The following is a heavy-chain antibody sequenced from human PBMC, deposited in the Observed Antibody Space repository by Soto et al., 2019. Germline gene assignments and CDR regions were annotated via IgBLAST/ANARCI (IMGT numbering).Heavy chain of an antibody. V-gene: IGHV3-7*01. D-gene: IGHD3-3*01. J-gene: IGHJ5*02. CDR3: ARDVYYGFWSGYGLEWFDP. CDR1: GFTFSRYR. Sequence: EVQLVESGGDLVQSGGSLRLSCATSGFTFSRYRMSWVRQAPGKGLEWVANIKQDGSEKSYVDSVKGRFTISRDNALNSLYLQMNSLRAEDTAVYYCARDVYYGFWSGYGLEWFDPWGQGTRVTVSS. CDR2: IKQDGSEK.